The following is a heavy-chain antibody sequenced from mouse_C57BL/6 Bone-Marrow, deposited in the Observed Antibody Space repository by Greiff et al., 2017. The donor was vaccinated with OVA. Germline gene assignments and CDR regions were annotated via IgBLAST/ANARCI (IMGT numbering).Heavy chain of an antibody. CDR1: GYTFTYHT. Sequence: QVQLQQSDAELVKPGASVKISCKVSGYTFTYHTIHWMKQRPEQGLEWIGYIYPRDGSTKYNEKFKGKATLTADKSSSTAYMQLNSLTSEDSAVYFCARSAVYYYGSSSSYYFDYWGQGTTLTVSS. V-gene: IGHV1-78*01. CDR3: ARSAVYYYGSSSSYYFDY. CDR2: IYPRDGST. J-gene: IGHJ2*01. D-gene: IGHD1-1*01.